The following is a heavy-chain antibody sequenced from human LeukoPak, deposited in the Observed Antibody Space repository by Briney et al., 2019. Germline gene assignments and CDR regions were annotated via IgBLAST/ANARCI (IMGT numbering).Heavy chain of an antibody. V-gene: IGHV3-33*01. CDR2: IWYDGSNK. J-gene: IGHJ4*02. D-gene: IGHD3-22*01. Sequence: GGSLRLSCAASGFTFSSYGMHWVRQAPGKGLEWVAVIWYDGSNKYYADSVKGRITISRDNSKNTLYLQMNSLRAEDTAVYYCAREGDDYYDSSGYLGYWGQGTLVTVSS. CDR3: AREGDDYYDSSGYLGY. CDR1: GFTFSSYG.